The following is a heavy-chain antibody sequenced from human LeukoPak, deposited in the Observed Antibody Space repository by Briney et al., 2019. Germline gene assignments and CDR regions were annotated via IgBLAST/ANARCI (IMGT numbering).Heavy chain of an antibody. D-gene: IGHD6-19*01. CDR1: GGTFSSYA. CDR2: IIPISGTA. V-gene: IGHV1-69*05. J-gene: IGHJ4*02. CDR3: ARDIIGSGWNPSRYFDY. Sequence: SVKVSCKASGGTFSSYAISWVRQAPGQGLEWMGGIIPISGTANYAQKFQGRVTITTDESTSTAYMELSSLRSEDTAVYYCARDIIGSGWNPSRYFDYWGQGTLVTVSS.